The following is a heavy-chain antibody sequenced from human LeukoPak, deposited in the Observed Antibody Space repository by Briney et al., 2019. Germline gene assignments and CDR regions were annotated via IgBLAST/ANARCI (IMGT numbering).Heavy chain of an antibody. D-gene: IGHD3-10*01. V-gene: IGHV1-18*01. CDR3: ARDDGSGSYFPYWFDY. CDR2: ISAYNGNT. CDR1: GYTFTSYG. J-gene: IGHJ4*02. Sequence: ASVKVSCKASGYTFTSYGISWVRQAPGQGLEWMGWISAYNGNTNYAQKLQGRVTMTTDTSTSTAYMELRSLRSDDTAVYYCARDDGSGSYFPYWFDYWGQGTLVTVSS.